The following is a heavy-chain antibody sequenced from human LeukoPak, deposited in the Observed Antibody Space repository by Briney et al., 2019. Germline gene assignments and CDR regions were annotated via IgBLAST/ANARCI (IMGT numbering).Heavy chain of an antibody. D-gene: IGHD3-9*01. V-gene: IGHV3-23*01. CDR3: AKGGAYHILTAYYMDV. CDR2: ISGSGGST. CDR1: GFTFSSYA. Sequence: GGSLRLSCAASGFTFSSYAMSWVRQAPGKGLEWVSAISGSGGSTYYADSVKGRFTISRDNSKNTLYLQMNSLRAEDTAVYYCAKGGAYHILTAYYMDVWGKGTTVTVSS. J-gene: IGHJ6*03.